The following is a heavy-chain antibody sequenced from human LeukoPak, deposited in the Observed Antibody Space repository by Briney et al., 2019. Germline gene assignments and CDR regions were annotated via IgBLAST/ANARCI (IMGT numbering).Heavy chain of an antibody. CDR1: GGSISSSNYY. D-gene: IGHD6-13*01. V-gene: IGHV4-39*07. J-gene: IGHJ4*02. CDR3: VRVTTSSWFEGYFDY. CDR2: IYYSGST. Sequence: SETLSLTCPVSGGSISSSNYYWGWIRQPPGKGLDWIGSIYYSGSTYYNPSLKSRVTMSGDTSKNQFSLNLSSVTAADTAVYFCVRVTTSSWFEGYFDYWGQGTLVTVSS.